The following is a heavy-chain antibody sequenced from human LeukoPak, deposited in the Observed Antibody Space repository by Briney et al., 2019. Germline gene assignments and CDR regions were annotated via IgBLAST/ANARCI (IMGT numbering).Heavy chain of an antibody. D-gene: IGHD3-16*01. CDR2: IYPGDSET. CDR1: GYSFTDYW. J-gene: IGHJ5*02. CDR3: ATTSPWGAMPWKNWFDP. Sequence: GESLKISCKASGYSFTDYWIGWVRQMPGKGLEWMGTIYPGDSETRYSPSFQGQVTIAADKSISTAYLHWRRLKASDTAMYYCATTSPWGAMPWKNWFDPWGQGTLVPVSS. V-gene: IGHV5-51*01.